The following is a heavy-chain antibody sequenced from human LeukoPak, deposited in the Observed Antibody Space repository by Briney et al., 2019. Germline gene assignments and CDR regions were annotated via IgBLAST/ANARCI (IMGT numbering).Heavy chain of an antibody. CDR1: GGTFSSYA. J-gene: IGHJ4*02. V-gene: IGHV1-69*05. CDR2: IIPIFGTA. D-gene: IGHD1-26*01. Sequence: RRASVKVSCKASGGTFSSYAISWVRQAPGQGLEWMGGIIPIFGTANYAQKFQGRVTITTDESTSTAYMELSGLRSEDTAVYYCAREPEYSGSYFYYWGQGTLVTVSS. CDR3: AREPEYSGSYFYY.